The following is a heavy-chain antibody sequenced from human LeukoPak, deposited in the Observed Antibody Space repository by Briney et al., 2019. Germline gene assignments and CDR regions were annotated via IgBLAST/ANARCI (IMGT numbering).Heavy chain of an antibody. D-gene: IGHD5-18*01. CDR1: GYTLTELP. J-gene: IGHJ4*02. CDR2: FDPEDGET. Sequence: ASVKVSCKVSGYTLTELPMHWVRQAPGKGLEWMGGFDPEDGETIYAQKFQGRVTMTEDTSTDTAYMELSSLRSEDTAVYYCATQTLHTAMAFDYWGQGTLATVSS. V-gene: IGHV1-24*01. CDR3: ATQTLHTAMAFDY.